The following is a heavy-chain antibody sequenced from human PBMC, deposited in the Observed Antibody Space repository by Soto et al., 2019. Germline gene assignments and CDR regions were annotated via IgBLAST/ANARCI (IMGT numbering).Heavy chain of an antibody. CDR3: ARVVTIFGVVTENWFDP. J-gene: IGHJ5*02. Sequence: ASVKVSCKASGYTFTSYGISWARQAPGQGLEWMGWISAYHGNTNYAQKLQGRVTMTTDTSTSTAYMELRSLRSDDTAVYYCARVVTIFGVVTENWFDPWGQGTLVTVSS. CDR1: GYTFTSYG. D-gene: IGHD3-3*01. V-gene: IGHV1-18*01. CDR2: ISAYHGNT.